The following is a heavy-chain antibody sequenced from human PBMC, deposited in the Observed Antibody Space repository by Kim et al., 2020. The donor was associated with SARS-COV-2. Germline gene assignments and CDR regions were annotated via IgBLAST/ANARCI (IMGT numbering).Heavy chain of an antibody. V-gene: IGHV1-8*01. CDR2: MNPNSGNT. CDR3: ARGDGGYDLVGYWFDP. CDR1: GYTFTSYD. D-gene: IGHD5-12*01. Sequence: ASVKVSCKASGYTFTSYDINWVRQATGQGLEWMGWMNPNSGNTGYAQKFQGRVTMTRNTSISTAYMELSSLRSEDTAVYYCARGDGGYDLVGYWFDPWGQGTLVTVSS. J-gene: IGHJ5*02.